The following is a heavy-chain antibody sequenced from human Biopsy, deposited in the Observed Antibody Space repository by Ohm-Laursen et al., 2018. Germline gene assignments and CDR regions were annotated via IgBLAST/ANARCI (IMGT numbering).Heavy chain of an antibody. CDR2: TYYRTQWFF. CDR3: ARETPTGIPFNWFDP. J-gene: IGHJ5*02. D-gene: IGHD1-1*01. CDR1: GDSISNNDAA. V-gene: IGHV6-1*01. Sequence: SQTLSLTCAISGDSISNNDAAWDWIRRSPSRGLEWLGRTYYRTQWFFDYAVFVRSRISIKPDTSKNQFSLELNSVTPEDTAVYFCARETPTGIPFNWFDPWGQGTLVTVSS.